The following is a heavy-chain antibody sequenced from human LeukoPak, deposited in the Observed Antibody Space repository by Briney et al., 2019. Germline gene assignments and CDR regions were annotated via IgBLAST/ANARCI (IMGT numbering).Heavy chain of an antibody. J-gene: IGHJ1*01. CDR3: ARAREAPANVFPDH. V-gene: IGHV3-7*01. D-gene: IGHD2-15*01. Sequence: PGGSLRLSCAASGFTFSRYWMTWVRQSPGKGLEWVANITQDGSEKYYGDSVTGRFTISRDNAENSLFLQMNSLRADDTGVYYCARAREAPANVFPDHWGQGVVVTVSS. CDR2: ITQDGSEK. CDR1: GFTFSRYW.